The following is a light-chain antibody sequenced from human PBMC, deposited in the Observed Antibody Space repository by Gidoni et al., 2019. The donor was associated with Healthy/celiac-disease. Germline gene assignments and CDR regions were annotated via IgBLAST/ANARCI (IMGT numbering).Light chain of an antibody. J-gene: IGKJ2*01. CDR1: QSVLYSSNNKNY. Sequence: IVMNQSPDSLAVSLGERATIHCKSSQSVLYSSNNKNYLAWYQQKPGQPPKLLIYWASTRESGVPYRFSGSGSGTDFTLTISSLQAEDVAVYYCQQYYSTPYTFGQGTKLEIK. CDR2: WAS. CDR3: QQYYSTPYT. V-gene: IGKV4-1*01.